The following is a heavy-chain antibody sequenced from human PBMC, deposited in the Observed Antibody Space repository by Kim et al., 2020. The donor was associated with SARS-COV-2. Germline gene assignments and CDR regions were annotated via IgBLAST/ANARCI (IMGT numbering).Heavy chain of an antibody. CDR3: ARTPPGIAVAGDY. CDR1: GYSFTSYW. D-gene: IGHD6-19*01. Sequence: GESLKISCKGSGYSFTSYWISWVRQMPGKGLEWMGRIDPSDSYTNYSPSFQGHVNISADKSISTAYLQWSSLKASDTAMYYCARTPPGIAVAGDYWGQGTLVTVSS. CDR2: IDPSDSYT. V-gene: IGHV5-10-1*01. J-gene: IGHJ4*02.